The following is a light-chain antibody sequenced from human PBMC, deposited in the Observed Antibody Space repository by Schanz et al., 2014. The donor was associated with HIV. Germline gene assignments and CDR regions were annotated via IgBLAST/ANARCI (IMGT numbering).Light chain of an antibody. V-gene: IGLV8-61*01. Sequence: QTVVTQEPSFSVSPGGTVTLTCGLSSGSVSTGYYPNWYQQTPGQAPRTLIYSTNTRSSGVPDRFSGSILGNKAALTITGAQADDESDYYCVLYMGSGIWVFGGGTQLTVL. J-gene: IGLJ3*02. CDR3: VLYMGSGIWV. CDR2: STN. CDR1: SGSVSTGYY.